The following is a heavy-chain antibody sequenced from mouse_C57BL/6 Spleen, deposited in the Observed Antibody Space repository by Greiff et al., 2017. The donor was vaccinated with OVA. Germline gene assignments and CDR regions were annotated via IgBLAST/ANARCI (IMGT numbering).Heavy chain of an antibody. CDR2: IDPSDSYT. J-gene: IGHJ4*01. CDR1: GYTFTSYW. D-gene: IGHD2-4*01. CDR3: ARRGYDYGPMDY. V-gene: IGHV1-69*01. Sequence: QVQLQQPGAELVMPGASVKLSCKASGYTFTSYWMHWVKQRPGQGLEWIGEIDPSDSYTNYNQKFKGKSTLTVDKSSSTAYMQLSSLTSEDSAVYYCARRGYDYGPMDYWGQGTSVTVSS.